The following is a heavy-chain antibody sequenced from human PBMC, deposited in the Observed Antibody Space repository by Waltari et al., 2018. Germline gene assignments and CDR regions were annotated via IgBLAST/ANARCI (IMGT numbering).Heavy chain of an antibody. Sequence: QVQLQQWGAGLLMPSETLSLTFAVFCGSFSGYYWIWILQPPGKGLEWIGEINHSGNTNYNPSLKSRVTISVDTSKNQFSLKLSSVTAADTAVYYCARGYVLRYFDWSHGRDYFDYWGQGTLVTVSS. CDR2: INHSGNT. J-gene: IGHJ4*02. D-gene: IGHD3-9*01. CDR3: ARGYVLRYFDWSHGRDYFDY. V-gene: IGHV4-34*01. CDR1: CGSFSGYY.